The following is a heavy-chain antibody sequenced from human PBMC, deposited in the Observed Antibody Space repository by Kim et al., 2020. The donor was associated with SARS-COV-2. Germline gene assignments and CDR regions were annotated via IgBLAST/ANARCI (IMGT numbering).Heavy chain of an antibody. CDR3: ARAKYSSSWKTHFDF. J-gene: IGHJ4*02. D-gene: IGHD6-13*01. Sequence: SGKGRFTLTRDNSQTTLCLQVSSLRAEDTAVYYCARAKYSSSWKTHFDFWGQGTLVTVSS. V-gene: IGHV3-30*07.